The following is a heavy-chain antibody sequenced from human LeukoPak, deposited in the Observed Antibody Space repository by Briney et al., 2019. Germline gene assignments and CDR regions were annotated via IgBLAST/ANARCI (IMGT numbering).Heavy chain of an antibody. Sequence: ASVKVSCKVSGYTLTELSMHRVRQAPGKGLEWMGGFDPEDGETIYAQKFQGRVTMTEDTSTDTAYMELSSLRSEDAAVYYCATGIAAAGGAFDYWGQGTLVTVSS. CDR3: ATGIAAAGGAFDY. D-gene: IGHD6-13*01. CDR1: GYTLTELS. V-gene: IGHV1-24*01. CDR2: FDPEDGET. J-gene: IGHJ4*02.